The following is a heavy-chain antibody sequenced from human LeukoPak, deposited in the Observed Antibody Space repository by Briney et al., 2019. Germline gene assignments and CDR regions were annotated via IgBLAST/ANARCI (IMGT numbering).Heavy chain of an antibody. D-gene: IGHD5-12*01. V-gene: IGHV3-23*01. CDR2: ISNSGGTT. CDR3: AKNLDGVATYFDY. CDR1: GFTFSSYW. Sequence: GGSLRLSCAASGFTFSSYWMNWARQAPGKGLEWVSGISNSGGTTYYADSVKGRFTISRDNSKNTLYLQMDSLRAEDTAVYHCAKNLDGVATYFDYWGQGTLVTVSS. J-gene: IGHJ4*02.